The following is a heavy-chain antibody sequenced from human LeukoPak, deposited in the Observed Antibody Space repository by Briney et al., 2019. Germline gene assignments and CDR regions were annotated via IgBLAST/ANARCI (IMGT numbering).Heavy chain of an antibody. J-gene: IGHJ4*02. V-gene: IGHV4-59*01. CDR1: GGSISSYY. CDR2: IYYSGST. CDR3: ARDRILYY. Sequence: KPSATLSLTCTVSGGSISSYYWSWIRQPPGKGLEWIGYIYYSGSTNYNPSLKSRVTISVDTSKNQLSLKLSSVTAADTAVYYCARDRILYYWGQGTLVTVSS. D-gene: IGHD3-3*02.